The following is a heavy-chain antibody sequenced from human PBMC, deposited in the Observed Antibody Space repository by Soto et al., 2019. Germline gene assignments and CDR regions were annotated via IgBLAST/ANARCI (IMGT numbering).Heavy chain of an antibody. Sequence: SETLSLTCTVSGGSISSYYWSWIRQPPGKGLEWIGYIYYSGSTNYNPSLKSRVTISVDTSKNQFSLKLSSVTAADTAVYYCASVDFWSGYYDAFDIWGQGTMVTVSS. CDR2: IYYSGST. D-gene: IGHD3-3*01. V-gene: IGHV4-59*01. CDR1: GGSISSYY. J-gene: IGHJ3*02. CDR3: ASVDFWSGYYDAFDI.